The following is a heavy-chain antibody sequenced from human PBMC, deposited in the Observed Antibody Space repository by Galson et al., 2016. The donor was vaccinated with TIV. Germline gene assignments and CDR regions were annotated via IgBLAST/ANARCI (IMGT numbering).Heavy chain of an antibody. J-gene: IGHJ4*02. CDR1: GFSLTTSGVG. V-gene: IGHV2-5*02. Sequence: PALVKPTQTLTLTCSFSGFSLTTSGVGVGWIRQPPRKALEWLGFIYWDDRKLYSPSLKNRLTITRDTSKNQVVLTMTNMDPVDTATYYCAHRGDGHNKLFDYWGQGTLVTVSS. D-gene: IGHD5-24*01. CDR3: AHRGDGHNKLFDY. CDR2: IYWDDRK.